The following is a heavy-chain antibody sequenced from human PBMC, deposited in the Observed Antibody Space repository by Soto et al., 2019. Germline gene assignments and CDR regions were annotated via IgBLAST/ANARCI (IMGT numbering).Heavy chain of an antibody. D-gene: IGHD3-16*01. CDR2: IYDSGST. Sequence: QVQLQESGPGLVKPSQTLSLTCTVSGGSISSGGYYWSWIRQHPGKGLEWIGYIYDSGSTYCNPSLKSRVTISVDTSKNQFSLKLSSVTAADTAVYYCARGYYDYVWGSYFGYGRYFDLWGRGTLCTVSS. CDR1: GGSISSGGYY. CDR3: ARGYYDYVWGSYFGYGRYFDL. V-gene: IGHV4-31*03. J-gene: IGHJ2*01.